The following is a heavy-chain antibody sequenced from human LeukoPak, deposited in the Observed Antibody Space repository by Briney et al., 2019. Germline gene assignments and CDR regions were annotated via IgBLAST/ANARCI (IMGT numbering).Heavy chain of an antibody. J-gene: IGHJ4*02. CDR2: ISAYNGNT. Sequence: ASVKVSCKTSGDTFTNHDINWVRQTTGQGLEWMGWISAYNGNTNYAQKLQGRVTMTTDTSTSTAYMELRSLRSDDTAVYYCARDRLAAAGTDYWGQGTLVTVSS. CDR1: GDTFTNHD. CDR3: ARDRLAAAGTDY. V-gene: IGHV1-18*01. D-gene: IGHD6-13*01.